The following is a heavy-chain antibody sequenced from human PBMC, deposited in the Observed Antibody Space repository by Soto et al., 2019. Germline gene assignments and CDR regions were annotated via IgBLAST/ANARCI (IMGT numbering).Heavy chain of an antibody. CDR1: GFTFSSYG. CDR2: IWYDGSNK. CDR3: ARDLLRFLEWPYAFDI. V-gene: IGHV3-33*01. D-gene: IGHD3-3*01. Sequence: GGSLRLSCAASGFTFSSYGMHWVRQAPGKGLEWVAVIWYDGSNKYYADSVKGRFTISRDNSKNTLYLQMNSLRAEDTAVYYCARDLLRFLEWPYAFDIWGQGTMVTVSS. J-gene: IGHJ3*02.